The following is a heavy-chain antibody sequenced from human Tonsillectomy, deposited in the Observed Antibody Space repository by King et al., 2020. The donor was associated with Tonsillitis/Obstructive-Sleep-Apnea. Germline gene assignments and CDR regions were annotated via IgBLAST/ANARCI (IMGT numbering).Heavy chain of an antibody. CDR1: GFTFDDYA. D-gene: IGHD7-27*01. Sequence: VQLVESGGGVVQPGGSLRLSCAASGFTFDDYAMHWVRHAPGKGLEWVSLMSGDGTTTYYVDSVKGRFTISRDNSKNSLYLQMNSLRTEDTAFYYCAKVGQTGDDAFDIWGQGTGVTVSS. CDR3: AKVGQTGDDAFDI. CDR2: MSGDGTTT. V-gene: IGHV3-43*02. J-gene: IGHJ3*02.